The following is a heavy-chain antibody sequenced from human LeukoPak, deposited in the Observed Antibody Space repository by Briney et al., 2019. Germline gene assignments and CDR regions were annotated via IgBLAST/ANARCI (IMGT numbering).Heavy chain of an antibody. D-gene: IGHD6-19*01. CDR3: ARIAVTGMWYFDY. J-gene: IGHJ4*02. Sequence: GGSLRLSCSASGFTFSSYAMHWVRQTPGKGLEYVSAISDNGGNTYYADSVKGRFTISRDNSKNTLYLQMSSLRAEDTAVYYCARIAVTGMWYFDYWGQGTQVTVSS. CDR2: ISDNGGNT. V-gene: IGHV3-64D*06. CDR1: GFTFSSYA.